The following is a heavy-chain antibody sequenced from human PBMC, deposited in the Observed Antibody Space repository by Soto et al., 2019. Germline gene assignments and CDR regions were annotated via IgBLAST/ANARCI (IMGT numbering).Heavy chain of an antibody. V-gene: IGHV3-15*01. J-gene: IGHJ4*02. Sequence: EVQLVESGGGSVKPGGSLRLSCAASGFTFNSAWMNWVRQAPGKGVEWVGRIKSRGDGGTTEYAAPVKGRFTISRDDAKNTLYLQMNSLKTEDTAVYYCTPDTSAANIFDYWGQGTLLTVSS. CDR1: GFTFNSAW. D-gene: IGHD2-15*01. CDR2: IKSRGDGGTT. CDR3: TPDTSAANIFDY.